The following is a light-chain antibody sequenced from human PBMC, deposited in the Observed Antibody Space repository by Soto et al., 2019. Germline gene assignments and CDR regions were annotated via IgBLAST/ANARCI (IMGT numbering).Light chain of an antibody. CDR3: QQTRSYPST. CDR2: TAS. V-gene: IGKV1-9*01. J-gene: IGKJ4*01. Sequence: IQLTQSPPSLSASVGDRVTITCRASQDIAIYLAWYQQKPGEAPNLLIHTASTLHGGVPSRFSGSGSGTDSTLTITSLQAEDFATYYCQQTRSYPSTFGGGTKVDIK. CDR1: QDIAIY.